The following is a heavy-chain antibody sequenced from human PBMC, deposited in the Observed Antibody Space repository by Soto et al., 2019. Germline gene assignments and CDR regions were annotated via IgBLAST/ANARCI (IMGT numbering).Heavy chain of an antibody. CDR2: XYYXXSK. CDR3: ARTPIL. Sequence: PXXTLSLTCTVSGGSISNYYWTWIRQPPGXXXXXIXXXYYXXSKXXXXXXXSXXXXXXXTYKNKFSMKLSSVTAADTAVYYCARTPILWGQGTMVTVYS. CDR1: GGSISNYY. J-gene: IGHJ4*02. V-gene: IGHV4-59*12.